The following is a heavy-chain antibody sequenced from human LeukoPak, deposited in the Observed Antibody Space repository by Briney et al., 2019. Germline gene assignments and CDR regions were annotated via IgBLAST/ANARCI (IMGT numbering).Heavy chain of an antibody. CDR2: IYTSGST. D-gene: IGHD1-26*01. CDR1: GGSISSYY. J-gene: IGHJ4*02. V-gene: IGHV4-4*07. Sequence: NSSETLSLTCTVSGGSISSYYWSWIRQPAGKGLEWIGRIYTSGSTNYNPSLKSRVTMSVDTSKNQFSLKLSSVTAADTAVYYCARDLIASGSYGFDYWGQGTLVTVPS. CDR3: ARDLIASGSYGFDY.